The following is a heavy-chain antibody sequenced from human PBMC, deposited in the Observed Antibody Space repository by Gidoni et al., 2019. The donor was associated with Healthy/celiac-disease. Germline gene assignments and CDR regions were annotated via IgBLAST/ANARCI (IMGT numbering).Heavy chain of an antibody. D-gene: IGHD6-19*01. V-gene: IGHV3-23*01. CDR2: ISGSGGST. J-gene: IGHJ6*02. CDR1: GFTFSSYA. Sequence: EVQLLASGGGLVQPGGSLRLSCAASGFTFSSYAMSCVRQDPGKGLAWGSAISGSGGSTYYADSVKGRFTISRDNSKNTLYLQMNSLRAEDTAVYYCASSPIAVADTLLYYYGMDVWGQGTTVTVSS. CDR3: ASSPIAVADTLLYYYGMDV.